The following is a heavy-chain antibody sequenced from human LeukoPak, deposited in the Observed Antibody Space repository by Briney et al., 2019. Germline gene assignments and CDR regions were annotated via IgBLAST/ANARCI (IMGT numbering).Heavy chain of an antibody. V-gene: IGHV1-46*01. D-gene: IGHD3-22*01. CDR1: GYTFTSYY. CDR3: ARDSSGGFDP. Sequence: VSVKVSCKASGYTFTSYYMHWVRQAPGQGLEWMGIINPSGGSTSYTQKFQGRVTMTRDTSTSTVYMELSSLRSEDTAVYYCARDSSGGFDPWGQGTLVTVSS. J-gene: IGHJ5*02. CDR2: INPSGGST.